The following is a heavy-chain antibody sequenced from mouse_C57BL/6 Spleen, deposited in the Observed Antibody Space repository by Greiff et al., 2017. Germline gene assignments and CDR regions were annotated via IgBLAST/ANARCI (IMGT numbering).Heavy chain of an antibody. CDR3: TTGGPGGDLDY. Sequence: EVKLQQSGAELVRPGASVKLSCTASGFNIKDYYMHWVKQRPEQGLEWIGRIDPEDGDTEYAPKFQGKATMTADTSSNTAYLQLSSLTSEDTAVYYCTTGGPGGDLDYWGQGTTLTVSS. J-gene: IGHJ2*01. V-gene: IGHV14-1*01. CDR1: GFNIKDYY. CDR2: IDPEDGDT.